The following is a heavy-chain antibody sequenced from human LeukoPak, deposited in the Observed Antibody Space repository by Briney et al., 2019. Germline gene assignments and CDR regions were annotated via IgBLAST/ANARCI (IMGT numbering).Heavy chain of an antibody. Sequence: SETLSLTCAVYCGSFSGYYWSWIRQPPGKGLEWIVQIHYSGRPDYNPSRKSRFTISVDTSKNQLSLKVTSVTGADTAVYYCARFGVDYDMDVWGQGTTVTVSS. CDR1: CGSFSGYY. D-gene: IGHD3-16*01. CDR3: ARFGVDYDMDV. V-gene: IGHV4-34*01. CDR2: IHYSGRP. J-gene: IGHJ6*02.